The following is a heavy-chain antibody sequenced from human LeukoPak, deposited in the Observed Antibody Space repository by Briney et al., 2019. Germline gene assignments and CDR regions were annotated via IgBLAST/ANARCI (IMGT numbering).Heavy chain of an antibody. Sequence: ASVKVSCKASGYTFTGYYMHWVRQAPGQGLEWMGIINPSGGSTSYAQKFQGRVIMTRDMSTSTVYMELSSLRSEDTAVYYCARGLPNSSSWYYNWFDPWGQGTLVTVSS. CDR3: ARGLPNSSSWYYNWFDP. J-gene: IGHJ5*02. CDR2: INPSGGST. D-gene: IGHD6-13*01. CDR1: GYTFTGYY. V-gene: IGHV1-46*01.